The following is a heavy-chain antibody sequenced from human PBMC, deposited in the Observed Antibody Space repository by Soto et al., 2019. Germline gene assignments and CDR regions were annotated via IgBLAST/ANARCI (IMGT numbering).Heavy chain of an antibody. V-gene: IGHV6-1*01. CDR2: TYYRSKWYN. CDR3: AREGGNRYYYFGMDV. D-gene: IGHD1-26*01. CDR1: GDSVSSNSAA. J-gene: IGHJ6*02. Sequence: PSQTLSLTCAISGDSVSSNSAAWNSIRQSPSKGLEWLGRTYYRSKWYNDYAVSVKSRITINPGTSKNQFSLQLNSVTPEDTAVYYCAREGGNRYYYFGMDVWGQGTTVTVSS.